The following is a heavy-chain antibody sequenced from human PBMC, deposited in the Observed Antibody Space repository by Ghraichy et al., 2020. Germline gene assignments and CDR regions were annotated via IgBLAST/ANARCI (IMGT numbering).Heavy chain of an antibody. CDR2: IDPSDSYT. CDR3: AREPRNSYDSSGYLDY. J-gene: IGHJ4*02. Sequence: GESLNISCKGSGYSFTSYWISWVRQMPGKGLEWMGRIDPSDSYTNYSPSFQGHVTISADKSISTAYLQWSSLKASDTAMYYCAREPRNSYDSSGYLDYWGQGTLVTVSS. CDR1: GYSFTSYW. D-gene: IGHD3-22*01. V-gene: IGHV5-10-1*01.